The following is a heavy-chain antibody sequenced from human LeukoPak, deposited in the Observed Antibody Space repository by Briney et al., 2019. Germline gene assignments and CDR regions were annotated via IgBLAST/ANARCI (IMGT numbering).Heavy chain of an antibody. J-gene: IGHJ4*02. CDR2: ISGSGGST. CDR1: GFTFSSYA. Sequence: PGGSLRLSCAASGFTFSSYAMSWVRQAPGKGLEWVSAISGSGGSTYYADSVKGWFTISRDNSKNTLYLQMNSLRAEDTAVYYCAKDLRVAGYCSSTSCYYFDYWGQGTLVTVSS. CDR3: AKDLRVAGYCSSTSCYYFDY. V-gene: IGHV3-23*01. D-gene: IGHD2-2*01.